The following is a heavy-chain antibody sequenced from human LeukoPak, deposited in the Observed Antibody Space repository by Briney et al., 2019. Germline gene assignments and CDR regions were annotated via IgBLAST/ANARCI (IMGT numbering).Heavy chain of an antibody. CDR1: GGSFSGYY. D-gene: IGHD3-22*01. CDR3: ARRRRLGDAFDI. Sequence: SETLSLTCAVYGGSFSGYYWSWIRQPPGKGLEWIGEINHSGSTNYNPSLKSRVTISVDTSKNQFSLKLSSVTAADTAVYYCARRRRLGDAFDIWGQGTMVTVSS. CDR2: INHSGST. V-gene: IGHV4-34*01. J-gene: IGHJ3*02.